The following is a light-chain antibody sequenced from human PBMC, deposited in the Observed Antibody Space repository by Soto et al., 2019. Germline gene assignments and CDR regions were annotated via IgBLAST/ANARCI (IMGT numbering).Light chain of an antibody. CDR2: AGN. Sequence: QSALTQPASVSGSPGQSITISCTGASSDVGSYHLVSWYQQHPGKVPKLIIYAGNQRPSGVSNRFSGSKSGNTASLTISGLQAEDEADYYCCSHAGSSTFIFGTRTKLTVL. CDR3: CSHAGSSTFI. J-gene: IGLJ1*01. V-gene: IGLV2-23*01. CDR1: SSDVGSYHL.